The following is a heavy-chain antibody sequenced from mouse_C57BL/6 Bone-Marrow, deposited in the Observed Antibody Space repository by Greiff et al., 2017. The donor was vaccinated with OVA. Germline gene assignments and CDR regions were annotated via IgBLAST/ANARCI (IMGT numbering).Heavy chain of an antibody. V-gene: IGHV2-9-1*01. CDR3: ARSSGYDEGDYYAMDY. J-gene: IGHJ4*01. CDR1: GFSLTSYA. Sequence: VQLQQSGPGLVAPSQSLSITCTVSGFSLTSYAISWVRQPPGKGLEWLGVIWTGGGTNYNSALKSRLSISKDNSKSQVFLKMNSLQTDDTARYYCARSSGYDEGDYYAMDYWGQGTSVTVSS. D-gene: IGHD2-2*01. CDR2: IWTGGGT.